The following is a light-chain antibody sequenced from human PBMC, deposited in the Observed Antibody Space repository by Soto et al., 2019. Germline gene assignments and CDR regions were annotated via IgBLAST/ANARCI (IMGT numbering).Light chain of an antibody. CDR1: SSDVGAYDY. Sequence: QSVLTQPASVSGSPGQSITISCTGTSSDVGAYDYVSWYQQHPDKAPKLMIYEVSNRPSGVSNRFSGSKSVNTATLTISGLQAEDEADYYCSSYTSGSTRFFGTGTKVTVL. J-gene: IGLJ1*01. V-gene: IGLV2-14*03. CDR2: EVS. CDR3: SSYTSGSTRF.